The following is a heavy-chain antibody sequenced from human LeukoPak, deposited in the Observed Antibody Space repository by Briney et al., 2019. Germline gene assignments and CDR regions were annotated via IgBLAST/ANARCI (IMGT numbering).Heavy chain of an antibody. D-gene: IGHD6-13*01. Sequence: PSETLSLTCAVYGGSFSGYYWSWIRQPPGKGLEWIGEINHSGSTNYNPSLKSRVTISVDTSKNQFSLKLSSVTAADTAVYYCARGYSSSWLSGIRPRYFDYWGQGTLVTVSS. CDR2: INHSGST. J-gene: IGHJ4*02. CDR3: ARGYSSSWLSGIRPRYFDY. CDR1: GGSFSGYY. V-gene: IGHV4-34*01.